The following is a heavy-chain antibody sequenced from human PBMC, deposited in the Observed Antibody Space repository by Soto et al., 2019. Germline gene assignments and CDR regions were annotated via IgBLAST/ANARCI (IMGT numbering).Heavy chain of an antibody. CDR1: GGTFSNYA. D-gene: IGHD6-13*01. CDR2: IIPIFGTT. CDR3: ARELPPAPGSFREDALDI. Sequence: QVQLVQSGAELKKPGSSVKVSCQASGGTFSNYAISWVRQAPGQGLEWMGKIIPIFGTTNYAQNFRGRVTITADEYTTTAYMELSSVRSDDTALYYCARELPPAPGSFREDALDIWGQGTMITVSS. J-gene: IGHJ3*02. V-gene: IGHV1-69*15.